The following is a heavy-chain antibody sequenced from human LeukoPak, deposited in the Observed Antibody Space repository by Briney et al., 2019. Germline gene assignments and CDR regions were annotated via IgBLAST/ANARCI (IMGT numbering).Heavy chain of an antibody. D-gene: IGHD3-22*01. CDR3: TTFRARKVNYFDY. CDR1: GFTFSNAW. V-gene: IGHV3-15*01. CDR2: IKSKTDGGTT. J-gene: IGHJ4*02. Sequence: NSGGSLRLSCAASGFTFSNAWMSWVRQAPGKGLEWVGRIKSKTDGGTTDYAAPVKGRFTISRDDSKNTLYLQMNSLKTEDTAVYYCTTFRARKVNYFDYWGQGTLVTVSS.